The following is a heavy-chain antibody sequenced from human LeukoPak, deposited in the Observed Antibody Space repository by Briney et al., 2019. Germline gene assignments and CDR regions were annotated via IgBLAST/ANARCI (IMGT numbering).Heavy chain of an antibody. CDR3: ARLPKADYYYYYMDV. Sequence: GGSLILSCASSGFTFSDYYMSWIRQAPGKGLEWVSYISSSGSTIYYADSVKGRFTISRDNAKNSLYLQMNSLRAEDTAVYYCARLPKADYYYYYMDVWGKGTTVTVSS. J-gene: IGHJ6*03. V-gene: IGHV3-11*04. CDR2: ISSSGSTI. CDR1: GFTFSDYY.